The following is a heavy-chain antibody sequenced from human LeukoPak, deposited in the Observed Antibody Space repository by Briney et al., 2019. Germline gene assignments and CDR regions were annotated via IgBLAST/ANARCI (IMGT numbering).Heavy chain of an antibody. J-gene: IGHJ3*02. Sequence: GGSLRLSCAASGFTFDDYAMHWVRQAPGKGLEWVSGISWNSGSIGYADSVKGRFTISRDNAKNSLYLQMNSLRAEDTALYYCAKGGSYRNDAFDIWGQGTMVTVSS. V-gene: IGHV3-9*01. CDR3: AKGGSYRNDAFDI. CDR2: ISWNSGSI. D-gene: IGHD1-26*01. CDR1: GFTFDDYA.